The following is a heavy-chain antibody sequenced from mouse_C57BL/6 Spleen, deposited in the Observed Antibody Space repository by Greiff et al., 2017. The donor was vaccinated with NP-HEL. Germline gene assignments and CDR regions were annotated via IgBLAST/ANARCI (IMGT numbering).Heavy chain of an antibody. J-gene: IGHJ4*01. Sequence: VQLQQSGAELVKPGASVKMSCKASGYTFTSYWITWVKQRPGQGLEWIGDIYPGSGSTNYNEKFKSKATLTVDTSSSTAYMQLSSLTSEDSAVYYCATAPYYYAMDYWGQGTSVTVSS. CDR2: IYPGSGST. CDR1: GYTFTSYW. V-gene: IGHV1-55*01. D-gene: IGHD3-2*01. CDR3: ATAPYYYAMDY.